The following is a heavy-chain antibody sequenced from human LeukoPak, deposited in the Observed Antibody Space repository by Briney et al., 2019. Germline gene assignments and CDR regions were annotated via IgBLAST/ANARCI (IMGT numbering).Heavy chain of an antibody. CDR3: AKDMLAVAGYLDY. D-gene: IGHD6-19*01. J-gene: IGHJ4*02. V-gene: IGHV3-30*18. CDR1: GFTFSSYG. Sequence: PGGSLRLSCAASGFTFSSYGMHWVRQAPGKGLEWVAVISYDGGNKYYADSVKGRFTISRDNSKNTLYLQMNSLRAEDTAVYYCAKDMLAVAGYLDYWGQGTLVTVSS. CDR2: ISYDGGNK.